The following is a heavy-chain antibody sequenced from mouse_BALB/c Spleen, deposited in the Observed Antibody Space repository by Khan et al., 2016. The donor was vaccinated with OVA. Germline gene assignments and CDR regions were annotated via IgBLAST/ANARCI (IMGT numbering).Heavy chain of an antibody. V-gene: IGHV5-6*01. CDR3: TRLAYYYNSEGFAY. D-gene: IGHD1-1*01. J-gene: IGHJ3*01. CDR2: LSSGGSYT. Sequence: EVELVESEGDLVKPGGSLKLSCAASGFTFSTYGMSWVRQTPDKKLEWVAALSSGGSYTYYPDSVKGRFIISRDNAKNTLYLQMNSLKSEDTAMYYCTRLAYYYNSEGFAYWGQGTLVTVSA. CDR1: GFTFSTYG.